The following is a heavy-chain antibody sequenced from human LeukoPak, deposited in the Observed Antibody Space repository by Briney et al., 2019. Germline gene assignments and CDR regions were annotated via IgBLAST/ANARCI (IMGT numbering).Heavy chain of an antibody. D-gene: IGHD3-22*01. CDR3: ARGDYYYDSSGYYYFDY. V-gene: IGHV1-46*01. J-gene: IGHJ4*02. CDR1: GYTFTSYY. Sequence: ASVKVSCKASGYTFTSYYMHWVRQAPGQGLEWMGIINPSGGSTSYAQKFQGRVTKTRDTSTSTVYMELSSLRSEDTAVYYCARGDYYYDSSGYYYFDYWGQGTLVTVSS. CDR2: INPSGGST.